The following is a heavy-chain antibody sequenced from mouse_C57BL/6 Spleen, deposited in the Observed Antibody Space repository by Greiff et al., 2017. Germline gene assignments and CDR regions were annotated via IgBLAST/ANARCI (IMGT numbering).Heavy chain of an antibody. CDR2: IHPNSGST. CDR3: GITTVAQGFAY. CDR1: GYTFTSYW. D-gene: IGHD1-1*01. J-gene: IGHJ3*01. V-gene: IGHV1-64*01. Sequence: QVQLQQPGAELVKPGASVKLSCKASGYTFTSYWMHWVKQRPGQGLEWIGMIHPNSGSTNYNEKFKSKATLTVDKSSSTAYMQLSSLTSEDSAVYYWGITTVAQGFAYWGQGTLVTVSA.